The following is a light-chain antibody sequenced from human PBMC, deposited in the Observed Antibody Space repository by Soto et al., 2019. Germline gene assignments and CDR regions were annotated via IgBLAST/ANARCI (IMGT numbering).Light chain of an antibody. Sequence: DIQMTQSPSSLSASVGDRDTITSRASQGIYNFLAWYHQEPGKVPKLMIYAASTLHSRVPSRFSGSVSGTVFTLIIIILLSEDAATYYCQNYFRAPLTFGGGTKVDI. CDR2: AAS. CDR1: QGIYNF. J-gene: IGKJ4*01. V-gene: IGKV1-27*01. CDR3: QNYFRAPLT.